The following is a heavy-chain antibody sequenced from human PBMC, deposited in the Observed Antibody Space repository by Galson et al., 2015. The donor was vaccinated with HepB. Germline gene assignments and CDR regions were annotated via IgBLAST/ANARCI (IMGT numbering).Heavy chain of an antibody. Sequence: VSCKASGYTFTGYYMHWVRQAPGQGLEWMGWINPNSGGTNYAQKFQGWVTTTRDTSISTAYMELSRLRSDDTAVYYCAREGGDDYGGNKGMDVWGQGTTVTVSS. J-gene: IGHJ6*02. V-gene: IGHV1-2*04. D-gene: IGHD4-23*01. CDR3: AREGGDDYGGNKGMDV. CDR2: INPNSGGT. CDR1: GYTFTGYY.